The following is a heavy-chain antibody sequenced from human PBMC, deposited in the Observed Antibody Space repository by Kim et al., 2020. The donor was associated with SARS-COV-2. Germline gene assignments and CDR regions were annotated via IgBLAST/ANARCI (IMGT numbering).Heavy chain of an antibody. J-gene: IGHJ4*02. CDR3: AKDPVDY. V-gene: IGHV3-23*01. D-gene: IGHD4-17*01. CDR2: SSSST. Sequence: SSSSTYYADSVRDRFTISRDNSKNTLYLQMNSLRAEDTAVYYCAKDPVDYWGQGTLVTVSS.